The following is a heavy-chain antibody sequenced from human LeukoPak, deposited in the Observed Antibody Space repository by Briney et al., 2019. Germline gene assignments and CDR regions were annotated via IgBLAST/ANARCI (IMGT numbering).Heavy chain of an antibody. CDR1: GFTFSSYW. J-gene: IGHJ6*02. Sequence: GGSLRLPCVVSGFTFSSYWMSWVRQAPGKGLEWVANIKQDESEKYYVGSVKGRFTISRDNAKNSLYLQMNSLRAEDTAVYYCTRDMDVWGQGTTVTVSS. CDR3: TRDMDV. V-gene: IGHV3-7*04. CDR2: IKQDESEK.